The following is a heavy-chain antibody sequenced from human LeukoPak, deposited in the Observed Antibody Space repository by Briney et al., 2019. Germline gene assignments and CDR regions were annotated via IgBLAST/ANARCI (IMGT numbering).Heavy chain of an antibody. V-gene: IGHV4-30-2*01. CDR2: IYHSGST. CDR3: ARSRVATIWFNWFDP. Sequence: PSETLSLTCAVPGGSISSGGYSWSWIRQPPGKGLEWIGYIYHSGSTYYNPSLKSRVTISVDRSKNQFSLKLSSVTAADTAVYYCARSRVATIWFNWFDPWGQGTLVTVSS. CDR1: GGSISSGGYS. D-gene: IGHD5-12*01. J-gene: IGHJ5*02.